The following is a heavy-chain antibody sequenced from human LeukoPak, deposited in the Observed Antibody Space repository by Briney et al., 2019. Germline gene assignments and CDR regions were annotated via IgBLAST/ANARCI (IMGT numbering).Heavy chain of an antibody. CDR3: ARGWYKFDY. Sequence: PGGSLRLSCAVSGFTFSGFWMSWSRQAPGKGLEWVASINSDGSEGYYADVVKGRFTISRDNAKNSLYLQINSLRAEDTSVYYCARGWYKFDYWGQGTLVTVSS. D-gene: IGHD6-13*01. CDR2: INSDGSEG. CDR1: GFTFSGFW. V-gene: IGHV3-7*01. J-gene: IGHJ4*02.